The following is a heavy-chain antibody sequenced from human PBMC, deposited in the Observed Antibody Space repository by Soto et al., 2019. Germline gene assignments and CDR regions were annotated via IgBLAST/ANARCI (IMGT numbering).Heavy chain of an antibody. CDR1: GYTFVDYF. CDR2: ISLRHHST. D-gene: IGHD2-15*01. V-gene: IGHV1-46*01. J-gene: IGHJ4*01. CDR3: PWELYSSGAGCPYYMDC. Sequence: ASVKVSGKTSGYTFVDYFIHWVRQAPGQGLEWMGIISLRHHSTSYAQKFQDRLSVTRDPSSTTIYMELSSLRSEDTAVYYCPWELYSSGAGCPYYMDCWRQGTPVTVAS.